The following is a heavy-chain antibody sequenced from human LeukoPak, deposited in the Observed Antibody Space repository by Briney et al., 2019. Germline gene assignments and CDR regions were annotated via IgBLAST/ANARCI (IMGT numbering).Heavy chain of an antibody. J-gene: IGHJ6*02. Sequence: SETLSLTCAVYGGSFSGYYWSWIRQPPGKGLEWIGEINHSGSTNYNPSLKSRVTMSVDTSKNQFSLKLSSVTAADTAVYYCARGGTTVTTATHYGMDVWGQGTTVTVSS. CDR2: INHSGST. D-gene: IGHD4-11*01. V-gene: IGHV4-34*01. CDR1: GGSFSGYY. CDR3: ARGGTTVTTATHYGMDV.